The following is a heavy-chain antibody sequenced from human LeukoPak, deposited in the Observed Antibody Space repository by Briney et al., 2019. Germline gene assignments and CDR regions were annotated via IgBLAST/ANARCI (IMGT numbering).Heavy chain of an antibody. J-gene: IGHJ5*02. CDR3: ARHYGP. CDR1: GGSISSGDYS. V-gene: IGHV4-30-2*03. D-gene: IGHD3-10*01. CDR2: VFQSGTT. Sequence: SETLSLTCAVSGGSISSGDYSWSWIRQPPGKGLEWIGFVFQSGTTYYNPSLKSRVTISVDTSKNQFSLKLNSVTAADTAVYYCARHYGPWGQGTLVTVSS.